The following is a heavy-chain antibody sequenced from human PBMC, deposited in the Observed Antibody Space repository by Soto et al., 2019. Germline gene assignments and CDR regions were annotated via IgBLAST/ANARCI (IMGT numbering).Heavy chain of an antibody. CDR1: GLTPRTLT. D-gene: IGHD6-25*01. J-gene: IGHJ5*02. CDR2: ISSNSAYI. CDR3: TKDASRDSGDRGWFDP. Sequence: GSRRVTCTSAGLTPRTLTSNCVREAQEEGLEWVSTISSNSAYIYYTDALRGRFTISRDNAKNSLHLQMNSLRAEDTAVYYCTKDASRDSGDRGWFDPWGPGTLVTVYS. V-gene: IGHV3-21*01.